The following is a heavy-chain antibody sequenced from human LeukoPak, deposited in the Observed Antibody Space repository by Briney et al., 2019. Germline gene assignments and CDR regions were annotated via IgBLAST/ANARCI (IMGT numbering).Heavy chain of an antibody. CDR3: ARDPRRSYYYDSSGYYSDY. D-gene: IGHD3-22*01. CDR2: INHSGST. J-gene: IGHJ4*02. Sequence: SETLSLTCAVYGGSFSGYYWSWIRQPPGKGLEWIGEINHSGSTDYNPSLKSRVTISVDTSKNQFSLKLSSVTAADTAVYYCARDPRRSYYYDSSGYYSDYWGQGTLVTVSS. CDR1: GGSFSGYY. V-gene: IGHV4-34*01.